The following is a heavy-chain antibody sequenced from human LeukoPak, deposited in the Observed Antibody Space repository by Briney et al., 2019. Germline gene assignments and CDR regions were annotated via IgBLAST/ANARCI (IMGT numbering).Heavy chain of an antibody. V-gene: IGHV4-38-2*01. CDR2: IYHSGST. CDR3: ARGWCPHCYGMGD. CDR1: GYSISSGYY. J-gene: IGHJ6*04. Sequence: SETLSLTCAVSGYSISSGYYWGWIRQPPGKGLEWIGSIYHSGSTYYNPSLKSRVTISVDTSKNQFSLKLSSVTAADTAVYYCARGWCPHCYGMGDWGKGTTVTVSS. D-gene: IGHD6-19*01.